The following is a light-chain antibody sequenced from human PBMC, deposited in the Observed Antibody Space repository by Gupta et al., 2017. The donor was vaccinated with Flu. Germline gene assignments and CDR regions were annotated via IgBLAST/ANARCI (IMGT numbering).Light chain of an antibody. CDR3: QQYNSYVYT. J-gene: IGKJ2*01. CDR2: QAS. CDR1: QNINIW. V-gene: IGKV1-5*03. Sequence: DTQMTQSPSTLSASVGDRVTITCRASQNINIWLAWYQQKPGKAPKLLIYQASSLESGVPSRFSGVGSGTEFTLTINSLQPDDFATYYCQQYNSYVYTFGQGTKLQIK.